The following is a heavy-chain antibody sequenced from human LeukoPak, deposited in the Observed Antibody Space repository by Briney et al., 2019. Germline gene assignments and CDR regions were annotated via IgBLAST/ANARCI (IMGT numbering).Heavy chain of an antibody. CDR3: ARNSGDY. CDR2: IYISGST. Sequence: SETLSLTCTVSGDSISNYHWSWIRQPAGEGLEWIGRIYISGSTHYNPSLKSRVTMSVDTSKNHFSLKLTSVTAADTAMYYCARNSGDYWGQGTLVTVSS. V-gene: IGHV4-4*07. J-gene: IGHJ4*02. CDR1: GDSISNYH. D-gene: IGHD3-10*01.